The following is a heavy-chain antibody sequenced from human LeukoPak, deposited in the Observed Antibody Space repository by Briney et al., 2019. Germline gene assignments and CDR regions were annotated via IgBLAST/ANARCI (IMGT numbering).Heavy chain of an antibody. CDR1: GGSFSGSY. V-gene: IGHV4-34*01. D-gene: IGHD1-14*01. J-gene: IGHJ6*03. CDR2: INHSGST. CDR3: ARVFRKFGYYYYNRAV. Sequence: PSETLSLTCAVYGGSFSGSYWTWIRQPPGKGLEWIGEINHSGSTNYNPSLKSRVTISADTSNNQFSLKLKSVTAADTAVYYCARVFRKFGYYYYNRAVGGKGTTVTVS.